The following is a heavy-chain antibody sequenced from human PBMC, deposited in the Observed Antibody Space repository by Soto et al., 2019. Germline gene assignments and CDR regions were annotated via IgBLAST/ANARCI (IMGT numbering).Heavy chain of an antibody. CDR3: ARDHTFRGYCSSTSCYDEGWFDP. CDR2: INPSGGST. J-gene: IGHJ5*02. Sequence: ASVKVSCKASGYTFTSYYMHWVRQAPGQGLEWMGIINPSGGSTSYAQKFQGRVTMTRDTSTSTVYMELSSLRSEDTAAYYCARDHTFRGYCSSTSCYDEGWFDPWGQGTLVTVSS. CDR1: GYTFTSYY. V-gene: IGHV1-46*01. D-gene: IGHD2-2*01.